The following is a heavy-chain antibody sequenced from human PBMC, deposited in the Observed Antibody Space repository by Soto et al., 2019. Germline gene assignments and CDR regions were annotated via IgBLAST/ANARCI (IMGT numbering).Heavy chain of an antibody. J-gene: IGHJ4*02. CDR3: ANNQRRYSGSYYWAFDY. CDR1: GGTFSSYA. Sequence: QVQLVQSGAEVKKPGSSVKVSCKASGGTFSSYAISWVRQAPGQGLEWMGGIIPIFGTANYAQKFQGRVTITADESTLSGYMELSRMRCEGTAVYYCANNQRRYSGSYYWAFDYSFQAVLVSVSS. D-gene: IGHD1-26*01. CDR2: IIPIFGTA. V-gene: IGHV1-69*01.